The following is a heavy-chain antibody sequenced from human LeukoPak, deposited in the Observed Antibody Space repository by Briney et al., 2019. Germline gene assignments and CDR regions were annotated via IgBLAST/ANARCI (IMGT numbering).Heavy chain of an antibody. V-gene: IGHV4-59*01. Sequence: SETLFLTCTVSGGSISSYYWSWIRQPPGKGLEWIGYIYYSGSTNYNPSLKSRVTISVDTSKNQFSLKLSSVTAADTAVYYCASLPVEMATISPTVNNYWGQGTLVTVSS. CDR3: ASLPVEMATISPTVNNY. CDR1: GGSISSYY. D-gene: IGHD5-24*01. J-gene: IGHJ4*02. CDR2: IYYSGST.